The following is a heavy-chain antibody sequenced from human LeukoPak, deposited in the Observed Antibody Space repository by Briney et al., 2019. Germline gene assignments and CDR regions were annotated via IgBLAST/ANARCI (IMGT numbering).Heavy chain of an antibody. Sequence: SETPSLTCTVSGDSISSSNYYWTWVRQPPGKGLEWIVTIHHSGTTYYSPSLKSRVTISADTPNNQFSLKLTFVSAADTAVYYCARYSRSTGFDSWGQGTQVTVSS. CDR1: GDSISSSNYY. J-gene: IGHJ4*02. CDR2: IHHSGTT. CDR3: ARYSRSTGFDS. V-gene: IGHV4-39*01. D-gene: IGHD4-11*01.